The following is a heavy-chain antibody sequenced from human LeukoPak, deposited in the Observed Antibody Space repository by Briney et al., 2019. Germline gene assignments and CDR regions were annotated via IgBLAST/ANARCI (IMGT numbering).Heavy chain of an antibody. CDR2: IYHSGST. D-gene: IGHD3-22*01. V-gene: IGHV4-30-2*01. Sequence: SETLSLTCAVSGGSISSGGYSWSWIRQPPGKGLEWIGYIYHSGSTYYNPSLKSRVTISVDRSKNQFPLKLSSVTAADTAVYYCARAGDSSGYYVEYYFDYWGQGTLVTVSS. J-gene: IGHJ4*02. CDR3: ARAGDSSGYYVEYYFDY. CDR1: GGSISSGGYS.